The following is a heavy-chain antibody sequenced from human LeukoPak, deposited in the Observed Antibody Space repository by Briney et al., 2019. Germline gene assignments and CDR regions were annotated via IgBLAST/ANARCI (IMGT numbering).Heavy chain of an antibody. Sequence: GSLKLPWSVSWFTVSCNYMSWVRQAPGKGLEWVSGIYGGDSTYYADSVKGRFTISRDNSKNTLYLQMNSLRAEDTAVYYCASESPLYYDGNSGFWGQGALVTVSS. V-gene: IGHV3-53*01. J-gene: IGHJ4*02. CDR3: ASESPLYYDGNSGF. D-gene: IGHD4-23*01. CDR1: WFTVSCNY. CDR2: IYGGDST.